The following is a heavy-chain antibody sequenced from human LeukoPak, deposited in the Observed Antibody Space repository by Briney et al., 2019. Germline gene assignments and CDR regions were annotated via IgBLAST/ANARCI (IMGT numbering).Heavy chain of an antibody. CDR1: GASISGGTYY. D-gene: IGHD4-23*01. Sequence: SETLSLTCSVSGASISGGTYYWSWIRQPPGKGLEWIGYIYYSGSTNYNPSLKSRVTISVDTSKNQFSLKLSSVTAADTAVYYCARVSGNSRGYGMDVWGQGTTVTVSS. CDR2: IYYSGST. V-gene: IGHV4-61*01. J-gene: IGHJ6*02. CDR3: ARVSGNSRGYGMDV.